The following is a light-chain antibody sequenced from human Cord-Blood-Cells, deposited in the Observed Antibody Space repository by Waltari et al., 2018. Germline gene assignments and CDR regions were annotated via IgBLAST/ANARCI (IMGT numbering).Light chain of an antibody. CDR2: DVS. J-gene: IGLJ3*02. V-gene: IGLV2-14*01. CDR1: SSDVGGYNY. Sequence: QSALTQPASVSGSPGQSITISCTGTSSDVGGYNYVSWYQQHPGKAPKLMIYDVSKRPSGVSKRFYGSKSGNTASLTISGIQDEDEADYYCSSYTSSSTWVFGGGTKLTVL. CDR3: SSYTSSSTWV.